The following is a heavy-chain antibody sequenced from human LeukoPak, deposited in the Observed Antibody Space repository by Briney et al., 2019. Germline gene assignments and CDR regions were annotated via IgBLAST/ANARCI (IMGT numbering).Heavy chain of an antibody. V-gene: IGHV3-21*01. CDR3: ARDESYSYGHDY. D-gene: IGHD5-18*01. CDR1: GFTFSSYS. CDR2: ISSSSSYI. Sequence: GGSLRLSCAPSGFTFSSYSMNWVRQAPGKGLEWVSSISSSSSYIYYADSVKGRFTISRDNAKNSLYLQMNSLRVEDTAVYYCARDESYSYGHDYWGQGTLVTVSS. J-gene: IGHJ4*02.